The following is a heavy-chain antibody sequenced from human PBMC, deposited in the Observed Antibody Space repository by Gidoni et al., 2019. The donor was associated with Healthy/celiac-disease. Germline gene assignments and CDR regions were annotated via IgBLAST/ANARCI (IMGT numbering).Heavy chain of an antibody. CDR3: AKDRSITMIVVVTASDY. J-gene: IGHJ4*02. Sequence: EVQLLESGGGLVQPGGSLRLSCAASGFTFSSYAMSWVRQAPGKGLEWVSAISGSGGSTYYADSVKGRFTISRDNSKNTLYLQMNSLRAEDTAVYYCAKDRSITMIVVVTASDYWGQGTLVTVSS. CDR2: ISGSGGST. D-gene: IGHD3-22*01. CDR1: GFTFSSYA. V-gene: IGHV3-23*01.